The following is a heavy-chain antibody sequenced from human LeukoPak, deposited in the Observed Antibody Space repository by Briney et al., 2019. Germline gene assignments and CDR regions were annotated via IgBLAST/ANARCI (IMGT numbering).Heavy chain of an antibody. J-gene: IGHJ4*02. V-gene: IGHV4-4*02. CDR1: GGSISSSYW. Sequence: SETLSLTCAVSGGSISSSYWWSWVRQPPGKGLEWIGEVYHSGSTNYNPSLKSRVTISVDTSKNQFSLKLSSVTAADTAVYYCAQTTVTRSVDYWGQGTLVTVSS. D-gene: IGHD4-17*01. CDR3: AQTTVTRSVDY. CDR2: VYHSGST.